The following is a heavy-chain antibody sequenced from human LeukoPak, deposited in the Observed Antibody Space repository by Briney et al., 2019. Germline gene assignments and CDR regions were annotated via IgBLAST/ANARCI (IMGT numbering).Heavy chain of an antibody. Sequence: GGSLRLSCAASGFTFSSYWMSWVRQAPGKGLEWVANIKQDGSEKYYVDSVKGRFTISRDNAKNSLYLQMNSLRAEDTAVCYCARARRDCSSTSCYTSFWFDPWGQGTLVTVSS. J-gene: IGHJ5*02. CDR3: ARARRDCSSTSCYTSFWFDP. CDR2: IKQDGSEK. V-gene: IGHV3-7*01. D-gene: IGHD2-2*02. CDR1: GFTFSSYW.